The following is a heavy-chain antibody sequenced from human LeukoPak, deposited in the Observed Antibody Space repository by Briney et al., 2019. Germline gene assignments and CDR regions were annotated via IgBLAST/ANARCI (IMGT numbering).Heavy chain of an antibody. J-gene: IGHJ3*02. CDR2: IIPIFGTA. D-gene: IGHD4-23*01. V-gene: IGHV1-69*05. CDR1: GGTFSSYA. Sequence: SVKVSCKASGGTFSSYAISWVRQAPGQGLEWMGGIIPIFGTANYAQKFQGRVTITTDESTSTAYMELSSLRSEDTAVYYGASHYGGNWNLLPDAFDIWGQGTMVTVSS. CDR3: ASHYGGNWNLLPDAFDI.